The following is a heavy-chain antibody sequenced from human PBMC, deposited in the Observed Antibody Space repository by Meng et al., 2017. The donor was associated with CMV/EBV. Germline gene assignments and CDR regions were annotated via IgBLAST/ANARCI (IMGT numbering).Heavy chain of an antibody. CDR3: AKDLVQPLYITPHYLGIDF. D-gene: IGHD2-2*02. Sequence: GGSLRLSCAVSGFTFSSYAMSWVRQAPGKGLEWVSVIYSGGSSTYYADSVKGRFTISRDNSKNTLYLQMNSLRAKDTAVYFCAKDLVQPLYITPHYLGIDFWGQGTMVTVSS. J-gene: IGHJ6*02. V-gene: IGHV3-23*03. CDR2: IYSGGSST. CDR1: GFTFSSYA.